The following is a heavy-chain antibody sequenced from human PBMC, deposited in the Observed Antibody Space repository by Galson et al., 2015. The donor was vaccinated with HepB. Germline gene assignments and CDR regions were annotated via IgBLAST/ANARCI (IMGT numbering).Heavy chain of an antibody. CDR2: ISYDGSNK. Sequence: SLRLSCAASGFTFSSYAMHWVRQAPGKGLEWVAVISYDGSNKYYADSVKGRFTISRDNSKNTLYLQMNSLRAEDTAVYYCARDRDDYVWGSLFGYWGQGTLVTVSS. V-gene: IGHV3-30-3*01. D-gene: IGHD3-16*01. CDR1: GFTFSSYA. J-gene: IGHJ4*02. CDR3: ARDRDDYVWGSLFGY.